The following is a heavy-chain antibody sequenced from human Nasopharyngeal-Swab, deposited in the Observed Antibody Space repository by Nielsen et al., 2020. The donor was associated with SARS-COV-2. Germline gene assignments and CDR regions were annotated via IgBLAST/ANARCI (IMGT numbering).Heavy chain of an antibody. CDR3: ARDREELRYFDWLPSNWFDP. V-gene: IGHV3-21*01. Sequence: GESLKISCAASGFTISSYSMNWVRQASGKGLEWVSSISSSSSYIYYADSVKGRFTISRDNAKNSLYLQMNSLRAEDTAVYYCARDREELRYFDWLPSNWFDPWGQGTLVTVSS. J-gene: IGHJ5*02. CDR2: ISSSSSYI. CDR1: GFTISSYS. D-gene: IGHD3-9*01.